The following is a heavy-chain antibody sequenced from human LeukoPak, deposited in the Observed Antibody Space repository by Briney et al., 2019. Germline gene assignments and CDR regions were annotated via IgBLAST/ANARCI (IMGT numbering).Heavy chain of an antibody. V-gene: IGHV1-8*01. J-gene: IGHJ4*02. D-gene: IGHD2-15*01. Sequence: ASVKVSCKASGYTFTTYDINWVRQATGQGLEWMGWMNPNSGNTGYAQKFQGRVTMTRNTSISTAYMELRSLRSEDTAVYYCAANQCSDGRYYISWGQGTLVTVPS. CDR1: GYTFTTYD. CDR3: AANQCSDGRYYIS. CDR2: MNPNSGNT.